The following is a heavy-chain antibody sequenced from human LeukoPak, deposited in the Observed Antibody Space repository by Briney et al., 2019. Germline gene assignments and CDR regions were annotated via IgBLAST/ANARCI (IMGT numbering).Heavy chain of an antibody. J-gene: IGHJ4*02. V-gene: IGHV1-2*02. CDR2: INPNSGGT. Sequence: ASVKVCCKASGYTFTGYYMHWVRQAPGQGLEWMGWINPNSGGTNYAQKFQGRVTMTRDTSISTAYMELSRLRSDDTAVYYCARVPIVGATPFDYWGQGTLVAVSS. CDR1: GYTFTGYY. CDR3: ARVPIVGATPFDY. D-gene: IGHD1-26*01.